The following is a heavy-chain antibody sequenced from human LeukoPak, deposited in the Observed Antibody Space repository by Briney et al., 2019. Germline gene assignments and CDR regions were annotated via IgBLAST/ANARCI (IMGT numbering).Heavy chain of an antibody. J-gene: IGHJ4*02. Sequence: GGSLRLSCAASGFAFSSYWMHWVRQAPGKGLVWVSRINSDESSTGYADSVKGRFTISRDNAKNTLYLQMNSLRAEDTAVYYCARESPGGYDNFDSWGQGTLVTVSS. CDR1: GFAFSSYW. CDR2: INSDESST. V-gene: IGHV3-74*01. D-gene: IGHD5-12*01. CDR3: ARESPGGYDNFDS.